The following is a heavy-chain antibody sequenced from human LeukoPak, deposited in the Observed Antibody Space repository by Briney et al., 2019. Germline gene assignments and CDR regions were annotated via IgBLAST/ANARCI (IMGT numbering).Heavy chain of an antibody. CDR3: ATNRVGTYDRPFDI. V-gene: IGHV4-59*08. D-gene: IGHD1-26*01. Sequence: SETLSLTCTVSGGSISSYYWSWIRQPPGKGLEWIGYIYYSGSTNYNPSLKSRVTISVDTSKNQFSLELSSVTATDTAVYFCATNRVGTYDRPFDIWGQGTMVTVSS. J-gene: IGHJ3*02. CDR2: IYYSGST. CDR1: GGSISSYY.